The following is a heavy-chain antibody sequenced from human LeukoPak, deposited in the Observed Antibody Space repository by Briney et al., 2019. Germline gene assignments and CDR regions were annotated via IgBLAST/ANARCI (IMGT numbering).Heavy chain of an antibody. CDR2: INPSGPTT. CDR3: ARRGYCTGDSCYSGGFDY. D-gene: IGHD2-15*01. V-gene: IGHV1-46*01. CDR1: GYTFTNYL. J-gene: IGHJ4*02. Sequence: ASVKVSFKGSGYTFTNYLIQWGGQAPGEGREGMGEINPSGPTTTYAQKIQASLTMTSDTSTTSVYIDLRSLNSQDTAVYYCARRGYCTGDSCYSGGFDYWGQGTLVTVSS.